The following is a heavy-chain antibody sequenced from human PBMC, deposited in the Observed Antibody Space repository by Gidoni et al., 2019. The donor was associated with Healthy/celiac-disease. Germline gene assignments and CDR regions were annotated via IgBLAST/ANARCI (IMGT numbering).Heavy chain of an antibody. CDR2: ISSSSSYT. V-gene: IGHV3-11*05. J-gene: IGHJ3*02. CDR3: ASRTGLGAFDI. Sequence: QVQLVESGGGLVKRGGSMRLSCAAAGFTFIDYYMSWIRQAPGKGLGWFSYISSSSSYTNYADSVKGRFTISRDNAKNSLYLQMNSLRAEDTAVYYCASRTGLGAFDIWGQGTMVTVSS. D-gene: IGHD4-17*01. CDR1: GFTFIDYY.